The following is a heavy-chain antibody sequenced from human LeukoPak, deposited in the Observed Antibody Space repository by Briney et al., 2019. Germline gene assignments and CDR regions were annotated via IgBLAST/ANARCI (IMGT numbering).Heavy chain of an antibody. J-gene: IGHJ6*02. CDR1: GYTFTGYY. V-gene: IGHV1-2*02. CDR2: INPNSGGT. D-gene: IGHD2-2*01. Sequence: GASVKVSCKASGYTFTGYYMHWVRQAPGQGLEWMGWINPNSGGTNYAQKFQGRVTMTRDTSISTAYMELSRLRSDDTAVYYCARVYCSSTSCYVDYYYYGMDVWGQGTTVTVSS. CDR3: ARVYCSSTSCYVDYYYYGMDV.